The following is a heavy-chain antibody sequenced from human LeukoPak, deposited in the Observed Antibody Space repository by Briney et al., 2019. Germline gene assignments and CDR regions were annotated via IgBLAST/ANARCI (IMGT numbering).Heavy chain of an antibody. CDR2: IRFDGSNE. V-gene: IGHV3-30*02. CDR1: GFSFSSYG. J-gene: IGHJ6*03. Sequence: GGSLRLSCAAPGFSFSSYGMHWVRQAPGKGLEWVAFIRFDGSNEYYADSVKGRFTISRDNSKNNLYLQIHSLRAEDTAVYYCATPVGSFYYYYYMDVWGTGTTVTVSS. CDR3: ATPVGSFYYYYYMDV. D-gene: IGHD4-23*01.